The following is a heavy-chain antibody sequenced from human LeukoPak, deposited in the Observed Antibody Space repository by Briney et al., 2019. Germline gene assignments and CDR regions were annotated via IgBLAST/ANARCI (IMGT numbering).Heavy chain of an antibody. V-gene: IGHV4-61*01. CDR3: ARTSLVGATSPPYYYYYGMDV. CDR1: GGSVSSGSYY. J-gene: IGHJ6*02. CDR2: IYYNGNT. D-gene: IGHD1-26*01. Sequence: SETLSLTCTVSGGSVSSGSYYWSWIRQPPGKGLEWIGFIYYNGNTNYNPSLKSRVTISVDTSKNQFSLKLSSVTAADTAVYYCARTSLVGATSPPYYYYYGMDVWGQGTTVTVSS.